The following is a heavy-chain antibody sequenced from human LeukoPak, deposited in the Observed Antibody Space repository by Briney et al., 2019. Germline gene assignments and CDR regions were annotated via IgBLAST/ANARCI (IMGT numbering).Heavy chain of an antibody. D-gene: IGHD6-6*01. CDR1: GYTFTTYA. CDR3: ARDRSSFSYAFDI. Sequence: ASVKVSCKASGYTFTTYAIHWVRQAPGQRLEWMGWISTYNDDRKYSPKFQGTVTITTDTSASTAYLELSSLRSEDTTVYYCARDRSSFSYAFDIWGQGTMVTVSS. J-gene: IGHJ3*02. V-gene: IGHV1-3*04. CDR2: ISTYNDDR.